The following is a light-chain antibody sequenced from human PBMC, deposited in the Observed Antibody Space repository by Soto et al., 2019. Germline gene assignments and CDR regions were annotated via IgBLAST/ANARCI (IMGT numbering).Light chain of an antibody. CDR2: EVS. V-gene: IGLV2-18*02. J-gene: IGLJ2*01. Sequence: QSALTQPPSVSGSPGQSVTISCTGTSSDVGSYNRVSWYQQPPGTAPKLMIYEVSNRPSGVLDRFSGSKSGNTASLTISGLQAEDEADYYCSSYTSSSTPGVFGGGTKLTVL. CDR1: SSDVGSYNR. CDR3: SSYTSSSTPGV.